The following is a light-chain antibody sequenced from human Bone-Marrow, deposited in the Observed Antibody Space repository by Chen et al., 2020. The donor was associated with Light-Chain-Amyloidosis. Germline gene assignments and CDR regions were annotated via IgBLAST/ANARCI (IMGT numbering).Light chain of an antibody. CDR3: SSYTITNTLV. V-gene: IGLV2-14*01. Sequence: QSALTQPASVSGSPGQSITISCTGTSSDVGGDNHVSWYQQHPDKAPKLMIYEVTNRSSWVPDRFSGSKSDNTASLTISGLQTEDEAEYFCSSYTITNTLVFGSGTRVTVL. CDR2: EVT. J-gene: IGLJ1*01. CDR1: SSDVGGDNH.